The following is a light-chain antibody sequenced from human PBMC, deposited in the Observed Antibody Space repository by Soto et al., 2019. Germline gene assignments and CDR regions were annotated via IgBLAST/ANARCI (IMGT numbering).Light chain of an antibody. CDR1: SSDIGAYNY. CDR2: EVT. V-gene: IGLV2-14*01. CDR3: SSYSSAVAFV. J-gene: IGLJ1*01. Sequence: QSALTQPASVSGSPGQSITISCTGTSSDIGAYNYVSWYQQHPGKAPKLMIYEVTNRPSGISDRFSASRSGNTASLSISGLQAEDEADYFCSSYSSAVAFVLGTGTKLTVL.